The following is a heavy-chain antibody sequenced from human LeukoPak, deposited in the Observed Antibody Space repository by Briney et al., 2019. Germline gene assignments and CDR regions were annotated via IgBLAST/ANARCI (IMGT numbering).Heavy chain of an antibody. V-gene: IGHV4-39*01. CDR1: GGSVSSTAYY. CDR3: ARLSKGRFFDYIFDY. CDR2: IYYSGST. Sequence: SETLSLTCTVSGGSVSSTAYYWGWIRQPPGKGLEWIGNIYYSGSTYYNPSLTSRVTMSVDTSNNQFSLKMHSVTAADTAVYYCARLSKGRFFDYIFDYWGQGTLVTVSS. D-gene: IGHD3-9*01. J-gene: IGHJ4*02.